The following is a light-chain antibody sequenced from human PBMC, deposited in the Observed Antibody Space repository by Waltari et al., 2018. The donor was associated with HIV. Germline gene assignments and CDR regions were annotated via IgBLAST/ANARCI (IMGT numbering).Light chain of an antibody. CDR1: NTDIGSYNY. Sequence: QSALTQPASVSGSYGQSITISCTGTNTDIGSYNYVSWYQQHPDRAPKLLISEVSNRPSGISDRFSGSKSGNTASLTISGLQAEDEAHYYCSSYTSSITVIFGGGTQVTV. V-gene: IGLV2-14*03. CDR3: SSYTSSITVI. CDR2: EVS. J-gene: IGLJ2*01.